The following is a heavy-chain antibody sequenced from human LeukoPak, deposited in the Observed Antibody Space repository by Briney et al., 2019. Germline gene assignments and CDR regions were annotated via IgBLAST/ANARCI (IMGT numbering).Heavy chain of an antibody. V-gene: IGHV4-59*08. CDR2: IYYSGST. D-gene: IGHD6-13*01. Sequence: SETLSLTCTVSGGSISSYYWSWIRQPPGKGLEWIGYIYYSGSTNYNPSLKSRVTISVDTSKNQFSLKLSSVTAADTAVYYCASQGYSSSWYYFDYWGQGTLATVSS. CDR1: GGSISSYY. CDR3: ASQGYSSSWYYFDY. J-gene: IGHJ4*02.